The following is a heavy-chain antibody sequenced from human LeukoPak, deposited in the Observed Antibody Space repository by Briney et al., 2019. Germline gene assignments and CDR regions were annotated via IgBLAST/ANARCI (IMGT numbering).Heavy chain of an antibody. V-gene: IGHV3-7*01. CDR3: AREGSTWHVDY. CDR2: IKQDRSEK. D-gene: IGHD2/OR15-2a*01. CDR1: GFTFSRYW. J-gene: IGHJ4*02. Sequence: GGSLRLCCGTSGFTFSRYWMSWVRQAPGKGLECVAHIKQDRSEKHYVDSVKARLTISRDNDKNSLYLQRNSMRAEDTAVYYCAREGSTWHVDYWGQGTLVTVSS.